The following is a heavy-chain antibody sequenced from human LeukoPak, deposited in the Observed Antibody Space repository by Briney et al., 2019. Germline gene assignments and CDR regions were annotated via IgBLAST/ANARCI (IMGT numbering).Heavy chain of an antibody. Sequence: GGSLRLSCAASGFTFSSYWMSWVRQAPGKGLEWVANIKQDGSEKYYVDSVKGRFTISRDNAKNSLYLQMNSLRAEDTAAYYCARGEPWSGYYKPYYFDYWGQGTLVTVSS. CDR2: IKQDGSEK. CDR3: ARGEPWSGYYKPYYFDY. D-gene: IGHD3-3*01. CDR1: GFTFSSYW. V-gene: IGHV3-7*01. J-gene: IGHJ4*02.